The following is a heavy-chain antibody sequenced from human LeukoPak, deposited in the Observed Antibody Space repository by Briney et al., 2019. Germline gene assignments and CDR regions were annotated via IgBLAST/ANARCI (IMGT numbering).Heavy chain of an antibody. D-gene: IGHD3-22*01. CDR2: INDSGST. CDR1: GGSSSGYY. Sequence: SETLSLTSAHYGGSSSGYYWSCVCHPPGKGLECIGEINDSGSTSCSPSLKSLVSITVATSKNQFSLKWSSVTAADTAVYYCARVIEYDISGYYLGYWGEGNRVTVSS. V-gene: IGHV4-34*01. J-gene: IGHJ4*02. CDR3: ARVIEYDISGYYLGY.